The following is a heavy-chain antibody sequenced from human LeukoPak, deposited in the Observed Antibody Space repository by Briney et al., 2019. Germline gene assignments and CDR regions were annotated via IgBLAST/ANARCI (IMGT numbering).Heavy chain of an antibody. J-gene: IGHJ4*02. CDR2: IYSGGST. Sequence: GGSLRLSCAASEFSVGSNYMTWVRQAPGKGLERVSLIYSGGSTYYADSVKGRFTISRDNAKNSLYLQMNSLRAEDTAVYYCARDRLGILGATYEFDYWGQGTLVTVSS. CDR3: ARDRLGILGATYEFDY. V-gene: IGHV3-66*01. D-gene: IGHD1-26*01. CDR1: EFSVGSNY.